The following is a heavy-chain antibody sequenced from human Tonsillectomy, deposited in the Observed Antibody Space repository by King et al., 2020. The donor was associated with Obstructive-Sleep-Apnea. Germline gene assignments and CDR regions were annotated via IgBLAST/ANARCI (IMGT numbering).Heavy chain of an antibody. CDR2: INPGGGNT. D-gene: IGHD5-18*01. CDR3: ARDLGDTDPIEDY. CDR1: GYTFTNYY. Sequence: VQLVESGAAVRKPGASVRVSCKASGYTFTNYYIHWVRQAPGQGLEWMGIINPGGGNTGYAQKFQGRVTMTRDTSTSTVYMELSSLRSDDTAVYYCARDLGDTDPIEDYWVQGSLVTVSS. V-gene: IGHV1-46*01. J-gene: IGHJ4*02.